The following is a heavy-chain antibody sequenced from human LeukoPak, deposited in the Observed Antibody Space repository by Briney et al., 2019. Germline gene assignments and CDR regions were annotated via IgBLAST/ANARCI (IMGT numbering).Heavy chain of an antibody. J-gene: IGHJ4*02. D-gene: IGHD3-22*01. CDR3: AREAGGYYDSSGYSY. CDR1: GYTFTGHY. CDR2: INPNSGGT. V-gene: IGHV1-2*06. Sequence: GASVKVSCKASGYTFTGHYMHWVRQAPGQGLEWMGRINPNSGGTNYAQKFQGRVTMTRDTSISTAYMELSRLRSDDTAMYYCAREAGGYYDSSGYSYWGQGTLVTVSS.